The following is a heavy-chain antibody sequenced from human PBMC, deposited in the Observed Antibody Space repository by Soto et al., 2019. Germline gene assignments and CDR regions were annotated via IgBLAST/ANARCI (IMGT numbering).Heavy chain of an antibody. Sequence: PGGSLRLSCVASGFTFSSCTMNWVRQAPGKGLEWVSSISSSSRYIYYADSVKGRFTISRDNAKNSLYLQMNSLRAEDRAVYYCARDVGDTAMATAFDYWGQGTLVTVSS. CDR1: GFTFSSCT. J-gene: IGHJ4*02. CDR2: ISSSSRYI. V-gene: IGHV3-21*01. D-gene: IGHD5-18*01. CDR3: ARDVGDTAMATAFDY.